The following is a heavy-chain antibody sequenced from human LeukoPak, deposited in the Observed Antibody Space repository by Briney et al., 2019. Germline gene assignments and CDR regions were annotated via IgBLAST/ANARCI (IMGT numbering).Heavy chain of an antibody. CDR2: INPDGNKK. V-gene: IGHV3-7*01. J-gene: IGHJ4*02. Sequence: GGSLRLSCAVSGLTFSSSWMDWVRQAPGKGLEWVASINPDGNKKYSADSVKGRFTISRDNAENSLYLQMNSLGVEDTAFYYCARDLAYSRLDYWGQGMLVTVSS. CDR1: GLTFSSSW. D-gene: IGHD5-18*01. CDR3: ARDLAYSRLDY.